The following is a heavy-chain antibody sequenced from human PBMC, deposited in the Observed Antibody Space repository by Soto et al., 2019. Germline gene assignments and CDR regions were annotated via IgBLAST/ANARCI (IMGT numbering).Heavy chain of an antibody. V-gene: IGHV3-30*18. CDR2: ISYDGSNK. D-gene: IGHD5-12*01. CDR3: AKDLPRWNIVAHDAFDI. CDR1: GFTFSSYG. Sequence: GSLRLSCAASGFTFSSYGMHWVRQAPGKGLEWVAVISYDGSNKYYADSVKGRFTISRDNSKNTLYLQMNSLRAEDTAVYYCAKDLPRWNIVAHDAFDIWGQGTMVTVSS. J-gene: IGHJ3*02.